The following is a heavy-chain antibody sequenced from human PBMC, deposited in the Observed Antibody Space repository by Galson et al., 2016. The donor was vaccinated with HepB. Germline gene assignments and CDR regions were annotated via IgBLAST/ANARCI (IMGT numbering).Heavy chain of an antibody. V-gene: IGHV4-59*01. D-gene: IGHD6-6*01. J-gene: IGHJ6*02. Sequence: SETLSLTCSVSGDSIRSYYWSWIRQPPGKGLEWIGYIFYSGTTNYNPSLKSRVTISVDTSKNQFSLKLSSVTAADTAMYYCARVIGSSSFYYFYGMDVWGQGTTVTVSS. CDR1: GDSIRSYY. CDR2: IFYSGTT. CDR3: ARVIGSSSFYYFYGMDV.